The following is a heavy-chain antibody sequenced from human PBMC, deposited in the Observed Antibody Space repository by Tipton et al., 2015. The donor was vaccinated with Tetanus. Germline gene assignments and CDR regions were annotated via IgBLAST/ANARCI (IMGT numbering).Heavy chain of an antibody. V-gene: IGHV3-23*01. CDR2: VSASGNT. Sequence: SLRLSCAGSGFLISSYAMNWVRQVPGEGLEWVSGVSASGNTNYADSVDGRFTISRDNAKNTMYLQMNSLRAEDTAVYYRVSGSALDYWGQGTLITVSS. J-gene: IGHJ4*02. D-gene: IGHD6-25*01. CDR1: GFLISSYA. CDR3: VSGSALDY.